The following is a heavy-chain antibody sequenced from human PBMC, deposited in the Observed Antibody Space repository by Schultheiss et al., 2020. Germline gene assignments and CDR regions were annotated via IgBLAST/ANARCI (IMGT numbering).Heavy chain of an antibody. D-gene: IGHD6-13*01. CDR1: GFTFSSYG. CDR3: AGKMGSGWYNY. Sequence: GGSLRLSCAASGFTFSSYGMHWVRQAPGKGLEWVSIIYPGGNTYYADSVKGRFTISRDNSRNTLHLQMSSLRTEDTAVYYCAGKMGSGWYNYWGQGTLVTVSS. J-gene: IGHJ4*02. CDR2: IYPGGNT. V-gene: IGHV3-NL1*01.